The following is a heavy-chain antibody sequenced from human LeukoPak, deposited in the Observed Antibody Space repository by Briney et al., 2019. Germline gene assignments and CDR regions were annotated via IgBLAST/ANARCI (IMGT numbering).Heavy chain of an antibody. CDR2: IYPGDSDI. Sequence: GESLKISCKGSGYSFTSYWIGWVRHMPGKGLEWMGIIYPGDSDIRYNPSFQGQVTISADKSISTASLQWSSLKASDTAIYYCARLITVARGVPHYFDYWGQGTLVTVSS. J-gene: IGHJ4*02. CDR3: ARLITVARGVPHYFDY. CDR1: GYSFTSYW. V-gene: IGHV5-51*01. D-gene: IGHD3-10*01.